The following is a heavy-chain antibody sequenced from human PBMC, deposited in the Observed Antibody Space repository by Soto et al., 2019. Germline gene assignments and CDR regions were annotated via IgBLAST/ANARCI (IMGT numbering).Heavy chain of an antibody. Sequence: QVQLVQSGAEVKKPGASEKVSCKASGYTFRIYGITWVRQAPGQGLEWMGWISANDGNTHYAQKFQGRVTMTTDTSTSTAYMEVRSLRSVDTAVYYCARKGTGAPVDYWGQGTLVTVSS. CDR3: ARKGTGAPVDY. D-gene: IGHD1-1*01. CDR1: GYTFRIYG. V-gene: IGHV1-18*01. CDR2: ISANDGNT. J-gene: IGHJ4*02.